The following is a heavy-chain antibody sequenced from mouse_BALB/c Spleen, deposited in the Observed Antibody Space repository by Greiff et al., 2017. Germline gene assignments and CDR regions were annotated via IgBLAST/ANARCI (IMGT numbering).Heavy chain of an antibody. D-gene: IGHD1-1*01. CDR1: GYAFSSYW. CDR3: ARWDYYGSSYFDY. CDR2: IYPGDGDT. J-gene: IGHJ2*01. Sequence: QVQLQQSGAELVRPGSSVKISCKASGYAFSSYWMNWVKQRPGQGLEWIGQIYPGDGDTNYNGKFKGKATLTADKSSSTAYMQLSSLTSEDSAVYFCARWDYYGSSYFDYWGPGTTLTVSS. V-gene: IGHV1-80*01.